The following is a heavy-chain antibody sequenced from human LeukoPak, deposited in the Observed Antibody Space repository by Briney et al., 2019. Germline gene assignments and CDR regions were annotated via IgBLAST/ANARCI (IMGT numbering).Heavy chain of an antibody. Sequence: GASVKVSCKASGGTFSSYAISWVRQATGQGPEWMGWMNPNSGNTGYAQKFQGRVTITRNTSISTAYMELSSLRSEDTAVYCCARGQGYSYGWDAFDIWGQGTMVTVSS. CDR2: MNPNSGNT. J-gene: IGHJ3*02. V-gene: IGHV1-8*03. CDR3: ARGQGYSYGWDAFDI. CDR1: GGTFSSYA. D-gene: IGHD5-18*01.